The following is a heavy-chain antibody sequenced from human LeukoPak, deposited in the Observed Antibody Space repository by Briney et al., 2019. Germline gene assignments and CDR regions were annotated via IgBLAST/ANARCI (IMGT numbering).Heavy chain of an antibody. CDR2: INSDGSST. D-gene: IGHD3-16*01. V-gene: IGHV3-74*01. Sequence: SGGSLRLSCAAPGFTFSSYWMHWVRQAPGKGLVWVSRINSDGSSTSYADSVKGRFTISRDNAKNTLYLQMNSLRAEDTAVYYCARSLGGSRGAFDIWGQGTMVTVSS. CDR1: GFTFSSYW. J-gene: IGHJ3*02. CDR3: ARSLGGSRGAFDI.